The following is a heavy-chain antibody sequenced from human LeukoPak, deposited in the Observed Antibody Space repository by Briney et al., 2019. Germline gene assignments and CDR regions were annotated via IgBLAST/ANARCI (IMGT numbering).Heavy chain of an antibody. CDR3: ARGEGTYCSGGSCYEFPPDKGCPL. CDR2: IDRSGST. Sequence: SETLSLIYAVYGGSFNGYSRTWIRQPPGKGLECIGEIDRSGSTNYNPSLKSRVTISVDTSKNQFSLKLSSVTAADTAVYYCARGEGTYCSGGSCYEFPPDKGCPLWGQGPLVTVSS. J-gene: IGHJ4*02. CDR1: GGSFNGYS. V-gene: IGHV4-34*01. D-gene: IGHD2-15*01.